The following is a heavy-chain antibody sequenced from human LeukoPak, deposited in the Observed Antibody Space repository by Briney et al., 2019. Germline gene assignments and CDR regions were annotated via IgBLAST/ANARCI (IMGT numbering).Heavy chain of an antibody. CDR2: IYYTGST. D-gene: IGHD1-26*01. CDR3: ARLGGGNYLNWFDP. Sequence: PSETLSLTCAVPGGSISSSNDYWGWISQPPGKGLEWIGNIYYTGSTDYNPSLKSRVTISIDTSKNQFSLKLSSVTAADTAVYYCARLGGGNYLNWFDPWGQGTLVTVSS. V-gene: IGHV4-39*01. CDR1: GGSISSSNDY. J-gene: IGHJ5*02.